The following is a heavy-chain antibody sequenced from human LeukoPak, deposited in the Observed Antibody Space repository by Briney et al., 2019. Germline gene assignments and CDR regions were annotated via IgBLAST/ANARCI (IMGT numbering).Heavy chain of an antibody. Sequence: ASVKVSCKASGYTFTGYYMHWVRQAPGQGLEWMGWINPNNGGTSYAQKFQGRVTMTRDTSITTAYMELPSLTSDDTAVYYCARGYSSPVPNFDYWGQGTLVAVSS. CDR2: INPNNGGT. V-gene: IGHV1-2*02. J-gene: IGHJ4*02. CDR1: GYTFTGYY. D-gene: IGHD6-13*01. CDR3: ARGYSSPVPNFDY.